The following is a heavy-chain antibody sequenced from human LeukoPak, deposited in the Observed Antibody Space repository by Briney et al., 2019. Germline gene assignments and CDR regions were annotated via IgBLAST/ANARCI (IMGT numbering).Heavy chain of an antibody. V-gene: IGHV4-31*03. CDR3: ARVGRGNGSFDY. CDR1: GGSISSGGYY. CDR2: IYYSGST. D-gene: IGHD4-23*01. Sequence: SQTLSLTCTVSGGSISSGGYYWSWIRQHPGKGLEWIGYIYYSGSTYYNPSLRSRVTISVDTSKNQFSLKLSSVTAADTAVYYCARVGRGNGSFDYWGQGTLVTVSS. J-gene: IGHJ4*02.